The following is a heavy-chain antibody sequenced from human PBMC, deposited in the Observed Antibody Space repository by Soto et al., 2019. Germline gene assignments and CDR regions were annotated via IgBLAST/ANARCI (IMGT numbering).Heavy chain of an antibody. CDR3: ARDPGGAAAIFAFDI. CDR1: GGSISSGGYY. V-gene: IGHV4-31*03. Sequence: SETLSLTCTVSGGSISSGGYYWSWIRQHPGKGLEWIGYIYYSGSTYYNPFLKSRVTISVDTSKNQFSLKLSSVTAADTAVYYCARDPGGAAAIFAFDIWGQGTMVTVSS. CDR2: IYYSGST. D-gene: IGHD2-2*01. J-gene: IGHJ3*02.